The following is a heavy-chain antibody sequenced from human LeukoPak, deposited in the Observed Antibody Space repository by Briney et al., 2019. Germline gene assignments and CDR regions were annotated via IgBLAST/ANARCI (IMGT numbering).Heavy chain of an antibody. Sequence: SETLSLTCTVSGDSISSSNYYWGWIRQPPGKGLEWIGSIYYSGSTNYNPSLKSRVTISVDTSKNQFSLKLSSVTAADTAVYYCARDREQQLVRFYNAFDIWGQGTMVTVSS. J-gene: IGHJ3*02. V-gene: IGHV4-39*07. D-gene: IGHD6-13*01. CDR2: IYYSGST. CDR1: GDSISSSNYY. CDR3: ARDREQQLVRFYNAFDI.